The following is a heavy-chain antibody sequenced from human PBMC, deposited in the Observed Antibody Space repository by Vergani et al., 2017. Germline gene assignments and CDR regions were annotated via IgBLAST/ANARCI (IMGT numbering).Heavy chain of an antibody. D-gene: IGHD2-15*01. J-gene: IGHJ5*02. V-gene: IGHV3-48*02. Sequence: EVQLVESGGGLVQPGGSLRLSCAASGFTFSSYSMNWVRQAPGKGLEWVSYISSSSSTIYYADSVKGRFTISRDNAKNSLYLQMNSLRDEDTAVYYCAREGYCSGGSCYSVPVDPWGQGTLVTVSS. CDR2: ISSSSSTI. CDR3: AREGYCSGGSCYSVPVDP. CDR1: GFTFSSYS.